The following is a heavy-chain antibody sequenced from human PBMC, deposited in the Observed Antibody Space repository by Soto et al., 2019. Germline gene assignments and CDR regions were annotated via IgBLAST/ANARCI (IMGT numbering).Heavy chain of an antibody. V-gene: IGHV3-66*01. CDR1: GFTVSSNY. J-gene: IGHJ6*03. CDR2: IYSGGST. D-gene: IGHD3-9*01. Sequence: GGSLRLSCAASGFTVSSNYMSWVRQAPGKGLEWVSVIYSGGSTYYADSVKGRFTISRDNSKNTLYLQMNSLIAENTSVYYCARGYFDYNLDVWGKGTTDTVS. CDR3: ARGYFDYNLDV.